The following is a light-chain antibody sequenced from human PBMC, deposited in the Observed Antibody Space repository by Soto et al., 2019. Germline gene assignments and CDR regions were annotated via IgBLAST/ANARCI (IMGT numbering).Light chain of an antibody. Sequence: EIMMTQSPANVSLLPGERATLSCRASQSIDSDLSWYPPKHGHVPRLLISGASTRATVVPARFSGSGSGTEFTFPIISLQSGDFAVYYCQQNSHGGKFGPGTKVEIK. CDR3: QQNSHGGK. V-gene: IGKV3-15*01. CDR2: GAS. J-gene: IGKJ1*01. CDR1: QSIDSD.